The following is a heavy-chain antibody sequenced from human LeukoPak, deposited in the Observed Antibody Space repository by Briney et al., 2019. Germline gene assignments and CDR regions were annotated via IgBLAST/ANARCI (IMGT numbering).Heavy chain of an antibody. CDR1: GGSISSYY. D-gene: IGHD1-26*01. V-gene: IGHV4-59*01. J-gene: IGHJ4*02. CDR2: IYYSGST. Sequence: PSETLSLTCTVSGGSISSYYWSWIRQPPGKGLEWIGYIYYSGSTNYNPSLKSRVTISVDTSKNQFSLKLSSVTAADTAVYYCARAGGSGSYSLFDYWGQGTLVTVSS. CDR3: ARAGGSGSYSLFDY.